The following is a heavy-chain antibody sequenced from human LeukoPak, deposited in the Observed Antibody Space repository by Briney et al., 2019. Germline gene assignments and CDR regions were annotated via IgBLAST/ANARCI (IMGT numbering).Heavy chain of an antibody. D-gene: IGHD3-9*01. J-gene: IGHJ4*02. V-gene: IGHV1-18*01. CDR3: ANFSLRRLVIEH. CDR1: GYTFTSYG. CDR2: ISAYNGNT. Sequence: ASVKVSCKASGYTFTSYGISWVRQAPGQGLEWMGWISAYNGNTNYAQNLQGRVTMTTDTSTSTAYMELRSLRSDDTAVYYCANFSLRRLVIEHWGQGMLVTVSS.